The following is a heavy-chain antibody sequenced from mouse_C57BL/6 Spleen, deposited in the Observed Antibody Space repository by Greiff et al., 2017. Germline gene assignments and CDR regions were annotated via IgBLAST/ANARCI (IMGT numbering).Heavy chain of an antibody. CDR1: GYTFTSYW. J-gene: IGHJ4*01. CDR2: IDPSDSYT. CDR3: ARNYYGSAMDY. D-gene: IGHD2-1*01. Sequence: VQLQQSGAELVMPGASVQLSCKASGYTFTSYWMHWVKQRPGQGLEWIGEIDPSDSYTNYNQKFKGKSTLTVDKSSITAYMQLSSLTSEDSAVYYCARNYYGSAMDYWGQGTSVTVSS. V-gene: IGHV1-69*01.